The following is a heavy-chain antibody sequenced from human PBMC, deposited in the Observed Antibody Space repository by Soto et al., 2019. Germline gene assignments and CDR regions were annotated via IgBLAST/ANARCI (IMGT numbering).Heavy chain of an antibody. CDR3: ARGRWSFDY. CDR2: IYYSGST. CDR1: GGSVSSGDYF. D-gene: IGHD3-3*01. J-gene: IGHJ4*02. Sequence: SSETLSLTCTVSGGSVSSGDYFWSWIRQPPEKGLEWIGYIYYSGSTYYNPSLKSRVTISVDTSKNQFSLKLSSVTAADTAVYYCARGRWSFDYWGQGTLVTVSS. V-gene: IGHV4-30-4*01.